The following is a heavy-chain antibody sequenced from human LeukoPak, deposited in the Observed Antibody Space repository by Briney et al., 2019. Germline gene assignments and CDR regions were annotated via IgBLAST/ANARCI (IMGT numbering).Heavy chain of an antibody. CDR2: INPNTGDT. Sequence: ASVKVSCKASGYPFIDYYLHWVRQAPGQGLEWMGCINPNTGDTNSAQNFQGRVIMTRDTSITTAYMELSRLKSDDTALYYCASKGAGHCYDASCMRSFDLWGQGTTVAVSS. CDR1: GYPFIDYY. V-gene: IGHV1-2*02. J-gene: IGHJ3*01. D-gene: IGHD2-15*01. CDR3: ASKGAGHCYDASCMRSFDL.